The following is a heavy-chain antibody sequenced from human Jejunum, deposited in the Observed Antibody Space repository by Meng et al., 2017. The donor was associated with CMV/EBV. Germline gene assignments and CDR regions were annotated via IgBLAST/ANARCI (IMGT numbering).Heavy chain of an antibody. V-gene: IGHV4-34*01. CDR1: GGSFSGYY. CDR2: INYRGST. J-gene: IGHJ4*02. D-gene: IGHD3-22*01. Sequence: QAQLQEWGPGLLKPSETLSLTCAVYGGSFSGYYWSWIRQPPGKGLEWIGEINYRGSTNYSPSLKSRVTMSLDTSKNQFSLKLTSVTAADTAMYYCARCPRDDDSGYWFFDNWGQGTLVTVSS. CDR3: ARCPRDDDSGYWFFDN.